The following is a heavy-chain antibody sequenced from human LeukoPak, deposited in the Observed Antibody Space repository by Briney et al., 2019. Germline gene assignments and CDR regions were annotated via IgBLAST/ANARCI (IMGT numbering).Heavy chain of an antibody. V-gene: IGHV3-11*04. Sequence: GGSLRLSCAASGFPFSDYYMRWMRQAPGKGLEWVSYISSSGSTIYYADSVKGRFTISRDNAKNSLHLQMNNLRVEDTAIYYCARYPRLTTLGATAFDIWGQGTMVTVSS. CDR3: ARYPRLTTLGATAFDI. CDR1: GFPFSDYY. J-gene: IGHJ3*02. D-gene: IGHD5-12*01. CDR2: ISSSGSTI.